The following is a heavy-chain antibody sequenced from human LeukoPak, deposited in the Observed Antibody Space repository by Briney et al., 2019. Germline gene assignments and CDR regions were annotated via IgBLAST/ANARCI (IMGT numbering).Heavy chain of an antibody. CDR3: ARDVGEGYCSGGSCSDY. Sequence: ASVKVSCKASGYTFTNYAISWVRQAPGQGLEWMGWISGYNGKTNYAQKLQGRVTMTTDTPTSTVYMDLRSLRSDDTAVYYCARDVGEGYCSGGSCSDYWGQGTLVTVSS. V-gene: IGHV1-18*01. J-gene: IGHJ4*02. CDR2: ISGYNGKT. D-gene: IGHD2-15*01. CDR1: GYTFTNYA.